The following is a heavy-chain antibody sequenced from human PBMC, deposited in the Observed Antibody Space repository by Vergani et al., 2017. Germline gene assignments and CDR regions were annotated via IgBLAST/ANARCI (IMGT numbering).Heavy chain of an antibody. Sequence: QVQLVESGGGVVQPGRSLRLSCAASGFTFSSYAMHWVCQAPGKGLEWVAVISYDGSNKYYADSVKGRFTISRDNSKNTLYLQMNSLRAEDTAVYYCARDRGPEGIPDYWGQGSLVTVSS. CDR1: GFTFSSYA. J-gene: IGHJ4*02. D-gene: IGHD1-14*01. V-gene: IGHV3-30*04. CDR2: ISYDGSNK. CDR3: ARDRGPEGIPDY.